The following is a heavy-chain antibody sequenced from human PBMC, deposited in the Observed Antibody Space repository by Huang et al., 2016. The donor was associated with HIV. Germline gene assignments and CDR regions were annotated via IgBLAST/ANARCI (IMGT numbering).Heavy chain of an antibody. CDR2: VDPNTGNT. V-gene: IGHV1-8*02. CDR1: GYTFTNYD. J-gene: IGHJ4*02. Sequence: QVHLVQSGAEVKKPGASVKVSCKASGYTFTNYDINWVRQVTGRGLDGMVLVDPNTGNTGFSQSFQSGVTMTRKTSITPAYMELTSLTSEDTAVYYCARSAYGDLDYWGLGTLVIVSS. CDR3: ARSAYGDLDY. D-gene: IGHD4-17*01.